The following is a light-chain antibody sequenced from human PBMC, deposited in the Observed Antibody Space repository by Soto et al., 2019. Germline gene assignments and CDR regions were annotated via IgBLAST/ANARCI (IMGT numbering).Light chain of an antibody. CDR1: SRDVGRYNY. J-gene: IGLJ1*01. CDR3: NSYTSRDTFV. CDR2: EVN. V-gene: IGLV2-14*01. Sequence: QSALTQPASVSGSPGQSITISCTGTSRDVGRYNYVSWYQHHPGKAPKLLIYEVNNRPSEVSSRFSASKSGNTASLTISGLQPEDEADYYCNSYTSRDTFVLGTGTKLTVL.